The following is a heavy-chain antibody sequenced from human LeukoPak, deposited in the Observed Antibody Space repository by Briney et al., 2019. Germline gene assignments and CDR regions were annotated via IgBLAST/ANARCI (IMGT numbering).Heavy chain of an antibody. J-gene: IGHJ5*02. V-gene: IGHV4-39*01. Sequence: SETLSLTCTVSGGSISSSSYYWGWIRQPPGKGLEWIGSIYYSGSTYYNPSPKSRVTISVDTSKNQFSLKLSSVTAADTAVYYCARNSIQNWFDPWGQGTLVTVSS. CDR1: GGSISSSSYY. CDR3: ARNSIQNWFDP. CDR2: IYYSGST.